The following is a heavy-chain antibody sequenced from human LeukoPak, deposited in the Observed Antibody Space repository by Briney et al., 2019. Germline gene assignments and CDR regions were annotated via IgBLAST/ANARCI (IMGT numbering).Heavy chain of an antibody. CDR2: ISPYNGNT. D-gene: IGHD2-8*01. J-gene: IGHJ4*02. CDR3: ASGIKGYCTNGVCSGRVFRPFDY. CDR1: GYTFTSYG. V-gene: IGHV1-18*01. Sequence: GASVKVSCKASGYTFTSYGITWLRQAPGQGLEWMGWISPYNGNTNYAQQLQGRVTMTTDTSTSTAYMELRSLRSDDTAVYYCASGIKGYCTNGVCSGRVFRPFDYWGQGTLVTVSS.